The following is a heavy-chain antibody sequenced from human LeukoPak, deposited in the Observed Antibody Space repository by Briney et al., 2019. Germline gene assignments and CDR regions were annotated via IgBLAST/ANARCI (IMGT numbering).Heavy chain of an antibody. J-gene: IGHJ4*02. CDR2: INPNRGGT. V-gene: IGHV1-2*06. D-gene: IGHD3-22*01. CDR1: GYTFTGYY. CDR3: ARAYYYDSSGYYRN. Sequence: ASVKVSCKASGYTFTGYYMHWVRQAPGQGLEWMGRINPNRGGTNYAQNFQGRVTMTRDTSISTAYMELSRLRSDDTAVYYCARAYYYDSSGYYRNWGQGTLVTVSS.